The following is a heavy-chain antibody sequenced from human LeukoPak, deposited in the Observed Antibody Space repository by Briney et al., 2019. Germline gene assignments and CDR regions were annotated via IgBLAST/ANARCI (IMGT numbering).Heavy chain of an antibody. D-gene: IGHD6-19*01. J-gene: IGHJ5*02. CDR1: GGSIRSSYYY. CDR3: ARAGSSGWARWFDP. Sequence: NASETLSLTCTVSGGSIRSSYYYWGWIRQPPGKGLEWIGSIYDSGSTYYNPSLKSRVTISVDTSKNQFSLKLNSVTAADTAVYYCARAGSSGWARWFDPWGQGTLVTVSS. V-gene: IGHV4-39*01. CDR2: IYDSGST.